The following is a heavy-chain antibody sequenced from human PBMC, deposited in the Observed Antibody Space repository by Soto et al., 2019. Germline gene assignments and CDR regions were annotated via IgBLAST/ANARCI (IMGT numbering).Heavy chain of an antibody. CDR1: GGSIGGVGYA. V-gene: IGHV4-30-2*05. CDR3: ARFHYDSSGYIDY. J-gene: IGHJ4*02. Sequence: PSETLSLTCAVSGGSIGGVGYAWSWIRQPPGEGLEWIGYIYYSGSTFYNPSLKSRVTISVDTSKNQFSLKLSSVTAADTAVYYCARFHYDSSGYIDYWGQGTLVTVS. CDR2: IYYSGST. D-gene: IGHD3-22*01.